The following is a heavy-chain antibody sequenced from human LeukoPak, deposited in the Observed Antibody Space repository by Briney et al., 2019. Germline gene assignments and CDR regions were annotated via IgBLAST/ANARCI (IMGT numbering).Heavy chain of an antibody. V-gene: IGHV1-69*13. Sequence: SVKVSCKASGGTLSSYAISWVRQAPGQGLEWMGGIIPIFGTANYAQKFQGRVTITADESTSTAYMELSSLRSEDTAVYYCARGLEMATTHWYFDLWGRGTWSLSPQ. J-gene: IGHJ2*01. CDR2: IIPIFGTA. D-gene: IGHD5-24*01. CDR3: ARGLEMATTHWYFDL. CDR1: GGTLSSYA.